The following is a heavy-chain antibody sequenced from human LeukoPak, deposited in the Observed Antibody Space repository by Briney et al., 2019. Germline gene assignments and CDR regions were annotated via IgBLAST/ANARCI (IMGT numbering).Heavy chain of an antibody. CDR1: GGSISSSSYY. Sequence: SETLSLTCTVSGGSISSSSYYWGWIRQPPGKGLEWIGSIYYSGSTYYNPSLKSQVTISVDTSKNQFSLKLSSVTAADTAVYYCARQTYYDILTGSEFDYWGQGTLVTVSS. CDR3: ARQTYYDILTGSEFDY. CDR2: IYYSGST. V-gene: IGHV4-39*01. J-gene: IGHJ4*02. D-gene: IGHD3-9*01.